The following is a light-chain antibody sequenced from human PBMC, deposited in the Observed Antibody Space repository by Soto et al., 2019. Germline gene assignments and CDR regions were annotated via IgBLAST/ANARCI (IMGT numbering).Light chain of an antibody. V-gene: IGKV3D-15*01. CDR2: TAS. CDR1: QAVGSN. CDR3: QQYNTWPPLT. J-gene: IGKJ4*01. Sequence: EIVMTQSPATLSVSPGERATLSCRASQAVGSNLAWYQQKPGQAPRLLIYTASTRATGIPARFSGSGSGTAFTLTISSLLSEDFAVYFCQQYNTWPPLTFGGGTKVEIK.